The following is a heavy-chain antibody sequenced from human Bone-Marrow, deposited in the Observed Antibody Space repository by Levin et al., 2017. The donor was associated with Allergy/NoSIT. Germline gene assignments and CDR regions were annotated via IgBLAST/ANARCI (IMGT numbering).Heavy chain of an antibody. CDR2: IGTAGDT. J-gene: IGHJ5*02. Sequence: GGSLRLSCAASGFTFSSYDMHWVRQATGKGLEWVSAIGTAGDTYYPGSVKGRFTISRENAKNSLYLQMNSLRAGDTAVYYCARGRPMAAAGTGWFDPWGQGTLVTVSS. CDR3: ARGRPMAAAGTGWFDP. V-gene: IGHV3-13*01. CDR1: GFTFSSYD. D-gene: IGHD6-13*01.